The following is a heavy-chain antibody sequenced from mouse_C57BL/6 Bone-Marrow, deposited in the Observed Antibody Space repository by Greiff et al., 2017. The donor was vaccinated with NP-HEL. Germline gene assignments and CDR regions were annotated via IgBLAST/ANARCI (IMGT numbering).Heavy chain of an antibody. V-gene: IGHV1-62-2*01. CDR2: FYPGSGSI. Sequence: VQLQQSGAELVKPGASVKLSCKASGYTFTEYTIHWVKQRSGQGLEWIGWFYPGSGSIKYNEKFKDKATLTADKSYRTCYIEYSRLTSEDSAVYFGAKHEMDTAVDYYAMDYWGQGTSVTVSS. CDR1: GYTFTEYT. CDR3: AKHEMDTAVDYYAMDY. J-gene: IGHJ4*01. D-gene: IGHD6-1*01.